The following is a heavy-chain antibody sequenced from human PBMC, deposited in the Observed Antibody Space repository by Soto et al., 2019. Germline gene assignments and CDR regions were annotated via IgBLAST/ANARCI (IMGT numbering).Heavy chain of an antibody. V-gene: IGHV1-18*01. D-gene: IGHD2-2*01. CDR1: GYTFTSYG. J-gene: IGHJ6*02. Sequence: ASVKVSCKASGYTFTSYGISWVRQAPGQGLEWMGWISAYNGNTNYAQKLQGRVTMTTDTSTSTAYMELRSLRSDDTAVYYCARDTVVVPAATFYYYYGMDVWGQGTTVTVSS. CDR3: ARDTVVVPAATFYYYYGMDV. CDR2: ISAYNGNT.